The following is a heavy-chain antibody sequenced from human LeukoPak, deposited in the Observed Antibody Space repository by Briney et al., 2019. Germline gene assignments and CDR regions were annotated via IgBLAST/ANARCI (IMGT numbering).Heavy chain of an antibody. D-gene: IGHD1-14*01. V-gene: IGHV4-34*01. CDR1: GGSFSGYY. CDR3: ARGAFNRHMDV. CDR2: INHSGSI. Sequence: PSETLSLTCAVYGGSFSGYYWSGIRQPPGKGLEWIGEINHSGSINYSPSLKSRVTISVDTSKNKFSLKLSSVTAAYTTVYYCARGAFNRHMDVWGKGTTVTVSS. J-gene: IGHJ6*04.